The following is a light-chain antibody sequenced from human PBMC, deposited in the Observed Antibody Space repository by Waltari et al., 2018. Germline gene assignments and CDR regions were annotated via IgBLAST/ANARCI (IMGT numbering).Light chain of an antibody. V-gene: IGLV2-14*03. J-gene: IGLJ6*01. CDR2: DVS. CDR1: SSDVGGYNY. CDR3: SSYTSSSTNV. Sequence: QSALTQPASVSGSPGQSITISCTGTSSDVGGYNYVSWYQQHPGKAPKLMIYDVSNRPSVVSNRFSGSESGNTASLTISGLQAEDEADYYCSSYTSSSTNVFGSGTKVTVL.